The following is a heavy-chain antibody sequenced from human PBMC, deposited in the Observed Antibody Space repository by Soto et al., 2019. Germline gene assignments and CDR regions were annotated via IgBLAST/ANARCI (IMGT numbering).Heavy chain of an antibody. Sequence: QVQLQESGPGLVKPSQTLSLTCTVSGGSISSGDYYWSWIRQPPGKGLEWIGYIYYSGSTYYNPSLKSRVTLSVDTSQNQFSLKLSSVTAADTAVYYCAREANVLRFLEWHNWFDPWGQGTLVTVSS. CDR1: GGSISSGDYY. CDR2: IYYSGST. CDR3: AREANVLRFLEWHNWFDP. D-gene: IGHD3-3*01. J-gene: IGHJ5*02. V-gene: IGHV4-30-4*01.